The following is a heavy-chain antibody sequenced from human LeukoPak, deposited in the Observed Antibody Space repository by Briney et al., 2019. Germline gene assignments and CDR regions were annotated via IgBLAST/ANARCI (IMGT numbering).Heavy chain of an antibody. CDR1: GYSISSGYY. J-gene: IGHJ5*02. CDR3: ARDARVPPGWFDP. D-gene: IGHD4/OR15-4a*01. CDR2: IYHSGST. V-gene: IGHV4-38-2*02. Sequence: SETLSLTCTVSGYSISSGYYWGWIRQPPGKGLEWIGSIYHSGSTYYNPSLKSRVTISVDTSKNQFSLKLSSVTAADTAVYYCARDARVPPGWFDPWGQRTLVTVSS.